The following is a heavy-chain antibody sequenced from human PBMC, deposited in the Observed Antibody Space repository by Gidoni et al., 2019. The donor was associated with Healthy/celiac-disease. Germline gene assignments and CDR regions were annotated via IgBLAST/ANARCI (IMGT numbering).Heavy chain of an antibody. D-gene: IGHD4-17*01. CDR2: IYWDDDK. V-gene: IGHV2-5*02. Sequence: QITLKESGPTLVKPTQTLTLTCTFSGFSLSTSGVGVGWIRQPPGKALEWLALIYWDDDKRYSPSLKSRLTITKDTSKYQVVLTMTNMDPVDTATYYCAHRAVTTVTYDDAFDIWGQGTMVTVSS. CDR3: AHRAVTTVTYDDAFDI. CDR1: GFSLSTSGVG. J-gene: IGHJ3*02.